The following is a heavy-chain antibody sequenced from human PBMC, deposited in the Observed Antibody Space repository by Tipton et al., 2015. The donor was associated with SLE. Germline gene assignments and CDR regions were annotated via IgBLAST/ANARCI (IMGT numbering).Heavy chain of an antibody. V-gene: IGHV4-38-2*02. CDR2: ISHSGNI. J-gene: IGHJ5*02. CDR1: GFSISSGYF. Sequence: TLSLTCTVSGFSISSGYFWGWIRQSPEKGLEWIGSISHSGNIYYNPSVKSRVTISIETSRNQFSLKLTSVTAADTAVYYCVRDGFCRNGVCYRNWFDPWGPGSLVTVSS. CDR3: VRDGFCRNGVCYRNWFDP. D-gene: IGHD2-8*01.